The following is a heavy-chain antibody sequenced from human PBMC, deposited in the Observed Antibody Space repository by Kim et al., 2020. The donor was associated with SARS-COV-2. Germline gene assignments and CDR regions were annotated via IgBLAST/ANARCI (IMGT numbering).Heavy chain of an antibody. J-gene: IGHJ3*01. V-gene: IGHV4-39*07. CDR3: AREGGTILLWDFAFDV. CDR2: IYYSGST. CDR1: GGSISSSSYY. Sequence: SETLSLTCTVSGGSISSSSYYWGWIRQHPGKGLEWIGNIYYSGSTYYNPSLKSRVTISVDTSKNQFSLKLSSVTAADTAVYYCAREGGTILLWDFAFDV. D-gene: IGHD3-3*01.